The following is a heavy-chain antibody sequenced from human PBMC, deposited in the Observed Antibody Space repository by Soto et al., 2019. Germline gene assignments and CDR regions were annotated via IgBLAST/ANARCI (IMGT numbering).Heavy chain of an antibody. D-gene: IGHD3-16*01. Sequence: QVQLVQSGAEVKKPGSSVKVSCKASGGTFTTSSINWVRQAPGQRPEWMGNILPIFGTADYAQKFQDRVTFTADKSTNTAYMELRSLLSEDTAVYYCARGHDYGGNSDAFDIWGQGTVVTVSS. J-gene: IGHJ3*02. CDR1: GGTFTTSS. V-gene: IGHV1-69*14. CDR3: ARGHDYGGNSDAFDI. CDR2: ILPIFGTA.